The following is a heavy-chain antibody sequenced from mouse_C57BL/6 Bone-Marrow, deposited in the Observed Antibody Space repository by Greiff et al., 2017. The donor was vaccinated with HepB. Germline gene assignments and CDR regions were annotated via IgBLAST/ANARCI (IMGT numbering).Heavy chain of an antibody. J-gene: IGHJ2*01. V-gene: IGHV1-59*01. CDR1: GYTFTSYW. CDR3: ARRRDGYYVDY. CDR2: IDPSDSYT. Sequence: VQLQQPGAELVRPGTSVKLSCKASGYTFTSYWMHWVKQRPGQGLEWIGVIDPSDSYTNYNQKFKGKATLTVDTSSSTAYMQLSSLTSEDSAVYYCARRRDGYYVDYWGQGTTLTVSS. D-gene: IGHD2-3*01.